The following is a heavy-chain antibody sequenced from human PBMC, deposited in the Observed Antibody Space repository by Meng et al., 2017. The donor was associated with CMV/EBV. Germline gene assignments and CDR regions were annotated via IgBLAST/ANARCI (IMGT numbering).Heavy chain of an antibody. V-gene: IGHV4-34*01. Sequence: QVQLPQWGACLFKPSETLSLTRAVYGGSFSGYPWIWIRQPPGKGLEWIGEINHSGRTNYNPSLKSRVTISVDTSKNQFSLKLSSVTAADTAVYYCAREGDLEWLLKGSHTWFDPWGQGTLVTVSS. CDR3: AREGDLEWLLKGSHTWFDP. CDR2: INHSGRT. D-gene: IGHD3-3*01. CDR1: GGSFSGYP. J-gene: IGHJ5*02.